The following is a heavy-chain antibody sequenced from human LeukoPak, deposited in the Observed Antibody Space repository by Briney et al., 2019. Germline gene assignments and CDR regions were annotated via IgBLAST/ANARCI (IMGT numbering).Heavy chain of an antibody. Sequence: SETLSLTCTVSGASISSYYWSWIRQPAGKGLEWIGRTYTSGTINYNPSLKSRLVMSADLPENHISLKLTSVTAADTAVYYCAREGGFYRPLDYSGQGTLVTVSS. J-gene: IGHJ4*02. CDR1: GASISSYY. CDR2: TYTSGTI. CDR3: AREGGFYRPLDY. D-gene: IGHD6-25*01. V-gene: IGHV4-4*07.